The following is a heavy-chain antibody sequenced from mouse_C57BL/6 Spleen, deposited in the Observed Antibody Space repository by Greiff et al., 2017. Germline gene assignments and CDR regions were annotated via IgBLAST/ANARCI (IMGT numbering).Heavy chain of an antibody. Sequence: EVKLQESGPGMVKPSQSLSLTCTVTGYSITSGYDWHWIRHFPGNKLEWMGYISYSGSTNYNPSLKSRISITHDTSKNHFFLKLNSVTTEDTATYYCATGSSYPWFAYWGQGTLVTVSA. J-gene: IGHJ3*01. CDR1: GYSITSGYD. CDR2: ISYSGST. CDR3: ATGSSYPWFAY. D-gene: IGHD1-1*01. V-gene: IGHV3-1*01.